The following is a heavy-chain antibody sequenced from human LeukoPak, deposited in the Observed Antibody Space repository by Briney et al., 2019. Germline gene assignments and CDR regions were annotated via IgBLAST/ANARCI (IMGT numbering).Heavy chain of an antibody. CDR3: AKAGIAAAGTSKFYYYYYMDV. Sequence: ASVKVSCKASGYTFTSYYMHWVRQAPGQGLEWMGIINPSGGSTSYAQKFQGRVTMTRDMSTSTVYMELSSLRSEDTTVYYCAKAGIAAAGTSKFYYYYYMDVWGKGTTVTVSS. CDR2: INPSGGST. D-gene: IGHD6-13*01. CDR1: GYTFTSYY. J-gene: IGHJ6*03. V-gene: IGHV1-46*01.